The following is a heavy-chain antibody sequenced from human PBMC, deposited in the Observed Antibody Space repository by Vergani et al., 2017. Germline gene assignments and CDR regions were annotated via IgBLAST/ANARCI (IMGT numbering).Heavy chain of an antibody. CDR3: AKVGRSEVAGTFGDFDI. CDR1: GFTFIMHA. CDR2: LSASDRDT. V-gene: IGHV3-23*01. Sequence: EVQLLESGGDLVQPGGSLRLSCAASGFTFIMHAMSWVRQAPGKGLEWVSTLSASDRDTHYADSVKGRFTISRDISKHTLFLHMNSLRPEDTAVYYCAKVGRSEVAGTFGDFDICGQGTMVTVSS. D-gene: IGHD6-19*01. J-gene: IGHJ3*02.